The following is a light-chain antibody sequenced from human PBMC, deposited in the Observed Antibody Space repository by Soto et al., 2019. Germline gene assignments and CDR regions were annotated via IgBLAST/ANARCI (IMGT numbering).Light chain of an antibody. CDR2: NYN. CDR3: AAWDDSLKGVV. J-gene: IGLJ2*01. V-gene: IGLV1-44*01. CDR1: SSNIETTS. Sequence: QAVVTQPPSASGAPGQWVTISCSGSSSNIETTSVNWYHQLPGTAPKLLIYNYNQRPSGVPDRFSGSKSGTSASLAISGLQSEDEADYYCAAWDDSLKGVVFGGGTKLTVL.